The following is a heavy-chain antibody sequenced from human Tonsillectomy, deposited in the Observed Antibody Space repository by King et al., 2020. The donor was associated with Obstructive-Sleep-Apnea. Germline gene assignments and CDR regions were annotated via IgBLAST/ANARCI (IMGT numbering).Heavy chain of an antibody. D-gene: IGHD1-26*01. Sequence: VKRVESGAEVKKPGESLRISCKGAGYRFTSYGISWGRQMPGKGLEWMGRIDPSDSYTNYSPSFQGHVTISADKSISTAYLQWSSLKASDTAMYYCARQSGSYHDYFDYWGQGTLVTVSS. J-gene: IGHJ4*02. CDR1: GYRFTSYG. V-gene: IGHV5-10-1*03. CDR2: IDPSDSYT. CDR3: ARQSGSYHDYFDY.